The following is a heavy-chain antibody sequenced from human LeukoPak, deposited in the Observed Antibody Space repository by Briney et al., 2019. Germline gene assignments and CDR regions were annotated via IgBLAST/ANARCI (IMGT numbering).Heavy chain of an antibody. J-gene: IGHJ4*02. CDR3: ARHEGYCSGGSCFQFDY. V-gene: IGHV4-34*01. CDR1: GGSFSGYY. D-gene: IGHD2-15*01. Sequence: PSETLSLTCAVYGGSFSGYYWSWIRQPPGKGLEWIGEINHSGSTNYNPSLKSRVTISVDTSKNQFSLKLSSVTAADTAVYYCARHEGYCSGGSCFQFDYWGQGTLVTVSS. CDR2: INHSGST.